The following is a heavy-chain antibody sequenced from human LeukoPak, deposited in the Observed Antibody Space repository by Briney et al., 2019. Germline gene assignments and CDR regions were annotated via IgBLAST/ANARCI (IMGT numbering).Heavy chain of an antibody. V-gene: IGHV4-61*02. J-gene: IGHJ4*02. Sequence: SETLSLTCTVSGGSISSGSYYWSWIRQPAGKGLEWIGRIYTSGSTNYNPSLRSRVTISVDTSKNQFSLKLSSVTATDTAVYYCARCSSTSCPDYWGQGTLVTVSS. CDR3: ARCSSTSCPDY. D-gene: IGHD2-2*01. CDR1: GGSISSGSYY. CDR2: IYTSGST.